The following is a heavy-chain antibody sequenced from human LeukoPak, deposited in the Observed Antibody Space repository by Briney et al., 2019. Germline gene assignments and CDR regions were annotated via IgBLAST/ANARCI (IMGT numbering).Heavy chain of an antibody. CDR2: IRSKAYGGTT. V-gene: IGHV3-49*04. J-gene: IGHJ4*02. D-gene: IGHD3-10*01. CDR1: GFTFSSYA. Sequence: GGSLRLSCAASGFTFSSYAMSWVRQAPGKGLEWVGFIRSKAYGGTTEYAASVKGRFTISRDDSKSIAYLQVNSLKTEDTAVYYCTGSFGELSFFAYWGQGTLVTVSS. CDR3: TGSFGELSFFAY.